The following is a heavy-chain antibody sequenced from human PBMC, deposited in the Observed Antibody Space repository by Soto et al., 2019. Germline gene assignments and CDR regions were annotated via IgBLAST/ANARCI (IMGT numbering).Heavy chain of an antibody. J-gene: IGHJ4*02. CDR2: IIPIFGTA. CDR3: AKTYYYDSSGYPPLNY. Sequence: SVKVSCKASVGTFSSYAISWVRQAPGQGLEWMGGIIPIFGTANYAQKFQGRVTITADESTSTAYMELSSLRSEDTAVYYCAKTYYYDSSGYPPLNYWGQGTLVTVSS. CDR1: VGTFSSYA. V-gene: IGHV1-69*13. D-gene: IGHD3-22*01.